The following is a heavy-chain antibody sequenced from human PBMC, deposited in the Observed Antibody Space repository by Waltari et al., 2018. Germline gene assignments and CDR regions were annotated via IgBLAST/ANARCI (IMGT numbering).Heavy chain of an antibody. D-gene: IGHD3-22*01. CDR1: GFTFSSYA. CDR3: ANYYYDSSGSFDY. CDR2: ISGSGGST. J-gene: IGHJ4*02. Sequence: EVQLLESGGGLVQPGGSLRLSCAASGFTFSSYAMSWVRQAPGKGLEWVSAISGSGGSTYYADPVKGRFTISRDNSKNTLYLQMNSLRAEDTAVYYCANYYYDSSGSFDYWGQGTLVTVSS. V-gene: IGHV3-23*01.